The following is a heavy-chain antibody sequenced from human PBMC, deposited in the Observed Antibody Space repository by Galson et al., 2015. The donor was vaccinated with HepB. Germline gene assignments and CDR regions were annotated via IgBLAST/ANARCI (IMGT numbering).Heavy chain of an antibody. D-gene: IGHD2-2*01. CDR2: MSSSTNYI. Sequence: SLRLSCAASGSILSSYNMNWVRQAPGKGLEWVSSMSSSTNYIYYADSVKGRFTVSIDNAKNSLFLQMNSLRAEDTAVYYCATNTPAAVMRASGMDVWGQGTAVTVSS. CDR3: ATNTPAAVMRASGMDV. J-gene: IGHJ6*02. CDR1: GSILSSYN. V-gene: IGHV3-21*01.